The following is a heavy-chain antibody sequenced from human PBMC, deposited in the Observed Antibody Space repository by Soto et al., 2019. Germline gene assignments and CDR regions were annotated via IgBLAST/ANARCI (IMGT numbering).Heavy chain of an antibody. CDR1: GFTFDDYA. D-gene: IGHD5-18*01. Sequence: EVQLVESGGGLVQPGRSLRLSCAASGFTFDDYAMHWVRQAPGKGLEWVSGISWNSGSIGYADSVKGRFTISRDNAKNSLYLQMNSLRAEDTALYYCAKARSGYSYGSDYWGQGTLVTVSS. CDR2: ISWNSGSI. V-gene: IGHV3-9*01. J-gene: IGHJ4*02. CDR3: AKARSGYSYGSDY.